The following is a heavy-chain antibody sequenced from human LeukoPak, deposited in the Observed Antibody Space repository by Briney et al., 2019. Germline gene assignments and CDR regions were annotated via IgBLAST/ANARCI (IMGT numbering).Heavy chain of an antibody. CDR3: ATFPGYSSGNDY. D-gene: IGHD6-25*01. CDR2: IDYSGST. V-gene: IGHV4-39*01. CDR1: ACSISSISYY. Sequence: SETLSRTGTVSACSISSISYYWGWIRQPPGKGLEGIGSIDYSGSTYYNPSLKSRVTISVDTSKNQFSLKLSSVTAADTAVYYCATFPGYSSGNDYWGQGTLVTVSS. J-gene: IGHJ4*02.